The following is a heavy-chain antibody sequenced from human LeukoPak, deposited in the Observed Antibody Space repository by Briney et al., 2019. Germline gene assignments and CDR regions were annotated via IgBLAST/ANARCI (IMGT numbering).Heavy chain of an antibody. V-gene: IGHV1-18*01. Sequence: ASVKVSCKASGYTFTSYGISWVRQAPGQGLEWMGWISAYNGNTNYAQKLQGRVTMTTDTSTSTAYMELRSLRSDDTAVYYCAVGRKLLWFGELGGSDYWGQGTLVTVSS. CDR1: GYTFTSYG. D-gene: IGHD3-10*01. J-gene: IGHJ4*02. CDR3: AVGRKLLWFGELGGSDY. CDR2: ISAYNGNT.